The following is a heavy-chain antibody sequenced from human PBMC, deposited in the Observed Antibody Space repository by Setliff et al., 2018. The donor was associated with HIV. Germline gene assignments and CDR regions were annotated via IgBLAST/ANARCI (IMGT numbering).Heavy chain of an antibody. CDR2: INHSGST. Sequence: SETLSLTCAVFGGSFTDIGGSFTDYYWIWIRQPPGKGLEWIGEINHSGSTHYNPSLKSRFTISVDTSKNQFSLNLSSVTAADTAVYYCARHGAFYYYYYMDVWGKGTTVTV. V-gene: IGHV4-34*01. CDR3: ARHGAFYYYYYMDV. J-gene: IGHJ6*03. CDR1: GGSFTDIGGSFTDYY.